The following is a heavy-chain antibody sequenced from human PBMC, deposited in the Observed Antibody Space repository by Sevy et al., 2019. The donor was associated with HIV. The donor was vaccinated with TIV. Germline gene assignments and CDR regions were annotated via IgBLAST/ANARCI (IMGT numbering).Heavy chain of an antibody. D-gene: IGHD4-17*01. CDR2: IYPDDSDT. V-gene: IGHV5-51*01. Sequence: GESLKISCKGSEYSFRTYWIGWVRQMPGKGLEWMGIIYPDDSDTRYSPSFQGQVTSTAEKSINTAYRQWNSLWASDSAMYYCARHHASYGVTGYYYYSGLDVWGQGTTVTVSS. CDR1: EYSFRTYW. J-gene: IGHJ6*02. CDR3: ARHHASYGVTGYYYYSGLDV.